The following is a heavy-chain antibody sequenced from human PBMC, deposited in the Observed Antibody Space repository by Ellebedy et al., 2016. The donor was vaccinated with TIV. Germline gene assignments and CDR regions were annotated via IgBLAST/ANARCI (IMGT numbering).Heavy chain of an antibody. CDR3: ARDFGDTAMVKGYYFDY. Sequence: ASVKVSCKTSGYTFINYVMSWVRQAPGQGLEWMGWISAYTGNTNYAQKLQGRVTMTTDTSTSTAYMELRSLRSDDTAVYYCARDFGDTAMVKGYYFDYWGQGTLVTVSS. CDR2: ISAYTGNT. V-gene: IGHV1-18*01. D-gene: IGHD5-18*01. J-gene: IGHJ4*02. CDR1: GYTFINYV.